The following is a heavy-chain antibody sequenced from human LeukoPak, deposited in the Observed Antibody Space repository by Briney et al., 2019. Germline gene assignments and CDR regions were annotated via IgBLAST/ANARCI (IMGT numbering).Heavy chain of an antibody. CDR2: ISYDGSNK. Sequence: PGGSLRLSCAASGFTFSSYGMHWVRQAPGKGLEWVAVISYDGSNKYYADSVKGRFTISRDNTKSTLYLQMNSLRAEDTAVYYCAFIGSGSYPDYWGQGTLVTVSS. CDR3: AFIGSGSYPDY. D-gene: IGHD1-26*01. CDR1: GFTFSSYG. J-gene: IGHJ4*02. V-gene: IGHV3-30*03.